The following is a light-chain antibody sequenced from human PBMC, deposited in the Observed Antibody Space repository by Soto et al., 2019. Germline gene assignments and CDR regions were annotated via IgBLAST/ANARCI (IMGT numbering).Light chain of an antibody. CDR3: QSYDNRLSAVI. J-gene: IGLJ2*01. Sequence: QSVLTQPPSVSGAPGQRVTISCTGSSSNIGAGYYVHWYLHLPGTAPKLLIYDNNNRPSGVPDRFSGSKSDTSASLAITGLQAEDEADYYCQSYDNRLSAVIFGGGTKVTVL. CDR1: SSNIGAGYY. V-gene: IGLV1-40*01. CDR2: DNN.